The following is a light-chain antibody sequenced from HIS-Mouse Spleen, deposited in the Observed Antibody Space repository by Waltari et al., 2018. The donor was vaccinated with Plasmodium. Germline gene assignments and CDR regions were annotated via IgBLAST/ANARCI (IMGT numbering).Light chain of an antibody. J-gene: IGKJ3*01. CDR3: QQYNNWSFT. CDR2: GAS. Sequence: EIVMTQSPATLSVSPGERTTLSCRASQSVSSNLAWYQQNPGQAPRLLIYGASTSATGIPARFSGSVSGTEFTLTISSLQSEDFAVYYCQQYNNWSFTFGPGTKVDIK. V-gene: IGKV3-15*01. CDR1: QSVSSN.